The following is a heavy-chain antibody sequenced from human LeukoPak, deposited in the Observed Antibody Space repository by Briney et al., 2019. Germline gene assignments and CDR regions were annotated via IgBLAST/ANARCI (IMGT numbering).Heavy chain of an antibody. D-gene: IGHD3-16*01. J-gene: IGHJ4*02. CDR2: INPNSGGT. CDR1: GYTFTGYY. Sequence: ASVKVSCKASGYTFTGYYMHWVRQAPGQGLEWMGWINPNSGGTNYAQKFQGRVTMTRDTSISTAYMELSRLRSDDTAVYYCARGPYYDYVWGSLPYWGQGTLVTVSS. CDR3: ARGPYYDYVWGSLPY. V-gene: IGHV1-2*02.